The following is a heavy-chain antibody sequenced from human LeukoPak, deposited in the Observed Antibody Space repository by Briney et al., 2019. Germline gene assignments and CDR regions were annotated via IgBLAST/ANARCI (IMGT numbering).Heavy chain of an antibody. V-gene: IGHV3-7*01. CDR2: IKQDGSEK. Sequence: GGSLRLSRAASGFTVSSNYMSWVRQAPGKGLEWVANIKQDGSEKYYVDSVKGRFTISRDNAKNSLYLQMNSLRAEDTAVYYCAKAHGYSYGEIDYWGQGTLVTVSS. J-gene: IGHJ4*02. D-gene: IGHD5-18*01. CDR1: GFTVSSNY. CDR3: AKAHGYSYGEIDY.